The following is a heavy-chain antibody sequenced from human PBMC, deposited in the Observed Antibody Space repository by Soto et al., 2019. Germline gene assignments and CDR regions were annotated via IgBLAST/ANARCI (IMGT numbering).Heavy chain of an antibody. J-gene: IGHJ5*02. Sequence: QITLKESGPTLVKPTQTLTLTCTFSGFSLSTSGVGVGWIRQPPGKALEWLALIYWDDDKRYSPSLKSRLTITKHTSKNQVVLTMTNMDPVDTATYYCAHSLIGYYYDSSGSTWFDPWGQGTLVTVSS. CDR2: IYWDDDK. D-gene: IGHD3-22*01. V-gene: IGHV2-5*02. CDR1: GFSLSTSGVG. CDR3: AHSLIGYYYDSSGSTWFDP.